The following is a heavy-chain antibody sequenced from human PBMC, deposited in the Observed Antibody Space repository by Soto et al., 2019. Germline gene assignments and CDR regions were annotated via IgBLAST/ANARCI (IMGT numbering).Heavy chain of an antibody. V-gene: IGHV3-23*01. J-gene: IGHJ4*02. CDR3: AKGVVLLWFGGGDGY. Sequence: PGGSLRLSCAASGFTFSSYAMSWVRQAPGKGLEWVSAISGSGGSTYYADSVKGRFTISRDNSKNTLYLQMNSLRAEDTAVYYRAKGVVLLWFGGGDGYWGQGTLVTVSS. D-gene: IGHD3-10*01. CDR1: GFTFSSYA. CDR2: ISGSGGST.